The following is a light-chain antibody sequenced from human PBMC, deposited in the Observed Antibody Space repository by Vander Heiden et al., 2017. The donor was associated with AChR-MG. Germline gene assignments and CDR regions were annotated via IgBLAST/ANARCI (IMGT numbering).Light chain of an antibody. J-gene: IGLJ2*01. CDR3: QSYDSSLSGSKV. CDR1: SSNIGAGYD. V-gene: IGLV1-40*01. Sequence: QSVLTQPPSVSGAPGPRVTISCTGSSSNIGAGYDVHWYQQLPGTAPKCLIYGNSNRPSGVPDRFSGSKSGTSASLAITGLQAEDEADYYCQSYDSSLSGSKVFGGGTKLTVL. CDR2: GNS.